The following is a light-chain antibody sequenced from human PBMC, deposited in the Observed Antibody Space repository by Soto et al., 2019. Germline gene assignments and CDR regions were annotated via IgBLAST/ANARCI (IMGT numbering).Light chain of an antibody. V-gene: IGKV3-11*01. CDR3: QQRDIWPWT. J-gene: IGKJ1*01. CDR2: DAS. CDR1: QSVNRY. Sequence: EIVLTQSPATLSLSPGERATLSCWASQSVNRYLVWYQQKPGQAPRLLMYDASKRATGIPARFSGSGSGTEFTLPISSLAPEDFAVYYCQQRDIWPWTFGQGTKVDIK.